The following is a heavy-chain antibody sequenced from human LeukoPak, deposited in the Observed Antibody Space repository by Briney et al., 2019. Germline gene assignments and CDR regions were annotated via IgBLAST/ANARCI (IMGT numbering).Heavy chain of an antibody. Sequence: PGGSLRLSCAASGFTFDDYAMHWVRQAPGKGLEWVSGISWNSGSIGYADSVKGRFTISRDNAKNSLYLQMNSLRAEDTALYYCAKDIRGYSYGYNYFDYWGQGTLVTVSS. CDR3: AKDIRGYSYGYNYFDY. D-gene: IGHD5-18*01. V-gene: IGHV3-9*01. J-gene: IGHJ4*02. CDR2: ISWNSGSI. CDR1: GFTFDDYA.